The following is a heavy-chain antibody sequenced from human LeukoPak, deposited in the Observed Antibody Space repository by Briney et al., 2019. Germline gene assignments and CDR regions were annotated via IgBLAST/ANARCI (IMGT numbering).Heavy chain of an antibody. CDR3: ARIPGYSSGWYHFDY. V-gene: IGHV5-51*01. Sequence: GESLKISCKASGYSFTNYWIGWVRQMPGKGLEWMGGIYPGDSDSRYSPSFQGQVTISADKSISTAYLQWSSLKASDTAMYYCARIPGYSSGWYHFDYWGQGTLVTVSS. J-gene: IGHJ4*02. D-gene: IGHD6-19*01. CDR2: IYPGDSDS. CDR1: GYSFTNYW.